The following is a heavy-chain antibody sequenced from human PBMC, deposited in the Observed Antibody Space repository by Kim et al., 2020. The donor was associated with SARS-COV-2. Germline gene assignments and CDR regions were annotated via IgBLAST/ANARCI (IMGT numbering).Heavy chain of an antibody. J-gene: IGHJ6*02. V-gene: IGHV1-18*04. Sequence: ASVKVSCKASGYTFTSYGISWVRQAPGQGLEWMGWISAYNGNTNYAQKLQGRVTMTTDTSTSTAYMELRSLRSDDTAVYYCARVLDYGDYGLPVNYYYGMDVWGQGTTVTVSS. D-gene: IGHD4-17*01. CDR3: ARVLDYGDYGLPVNYYYGMDV. CDR1: GYTFTSYG. CDR2: ISAYNGNT.